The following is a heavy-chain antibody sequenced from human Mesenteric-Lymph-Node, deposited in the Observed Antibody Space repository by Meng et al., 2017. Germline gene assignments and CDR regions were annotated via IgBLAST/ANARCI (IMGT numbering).Heavy chain of an antibody. CDR3: AREIAVAGTIWFDS. J-gene: IGHJ5*01. CDR1: GYTFTGYY. Sequence: QGRLGQSGAEVKKPGASVKVSCKASGYTFTGYYMHWVRQAPGQGLEWMGWINPNSGGTNYAQKFQGRVTMTRDTSISTAYMELSRLRSDDTAVYYCAREIAVAGTIWFDSWGQGTLVTVSS. D-gene: IGHD6-19*01. V-gene: IGHV1-2*02. CDR2: INPNSGGT.